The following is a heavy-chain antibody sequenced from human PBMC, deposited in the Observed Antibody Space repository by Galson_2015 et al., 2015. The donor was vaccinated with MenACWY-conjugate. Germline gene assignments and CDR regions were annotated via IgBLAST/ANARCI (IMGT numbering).Heavy chain of an antibody. Sequence: SLRLSCAGSGFTFSTYDIHWVRQAPGKGLEWVAFIRSDGNTTYYSDSVKGRFTISRDTSKNTLYLQMNSLRPEDTSVYYCAKWAGRSGDYAVTRPFDHWGQGTLVTVSS. CDR3: AKWAGRSGDYAVTRPFDH. CDR1: GFTFSTYD. J-gene: IGHJ4*02. V-gene: IGHV3-30*02. CDR2: IRSDGNTT. D-gene: IGHD3-3*01.